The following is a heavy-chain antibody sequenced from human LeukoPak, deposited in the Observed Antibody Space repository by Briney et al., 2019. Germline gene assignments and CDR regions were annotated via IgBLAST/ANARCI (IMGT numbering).Heavy chain of an antibody. CDR2: IKQDGSDK. D-gene: IGHD2-2*01. J-gene: IGHJ4*02. CDR3: AREGDPIVVVPAAILNY. V-gene: IGHV3-7*03. Sequence: GGSRRLSCAASGFTFSSYWMSWVRQAPGKGLEWVANIKQDGSDKYYVDSVKGRFTISRDNARNSLYLQMNSLRAEDTAVYYCAREGDPIVVVPAAILNYWGQGTLVTVSS. CDR1: GFTFSSYW.